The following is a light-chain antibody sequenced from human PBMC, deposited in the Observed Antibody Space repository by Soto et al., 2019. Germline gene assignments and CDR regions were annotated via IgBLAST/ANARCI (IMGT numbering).Light chain of an antibody. CDR2: EVS. J-gene: IGLJ3*02. CDR3: CSYAGSSTA. CDR1: SSDVGSYNL. V-gene: IGLV2-23*02. Sequence: QSVLTQPASVSGSPGQSITISCTGTSSDVGSYNLVSWYQQHPGKAPKLMNYEVSKRPSGVSNRFSGSKSGNTASLTISGLQAEDEADYYCCSYAGSSTAFGGGTKVTVL.